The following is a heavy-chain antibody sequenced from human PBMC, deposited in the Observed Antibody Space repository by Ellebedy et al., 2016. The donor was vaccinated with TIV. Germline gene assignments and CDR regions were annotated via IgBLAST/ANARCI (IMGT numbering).Heavy chain of an antibody. CDR2: IYYSGST. V-gene: IGHV4-59*01. J-gene: IGHJ5*02. Sequence: SETLSLXXTVSGGSISSYYWSWLRQPPGKGLEWIGYIYYSGSTNYNPSLKSRVTISVDTSKNQFSLELSSVTAADTAVYYCARDLEDYIWGSYRQSWFDPWGQGTLVTVSS. CDR1: GGSISSYY. D-gene: IGHD3-16*02. CDR3: ARDLEDYIWGSYRQSWFDP.